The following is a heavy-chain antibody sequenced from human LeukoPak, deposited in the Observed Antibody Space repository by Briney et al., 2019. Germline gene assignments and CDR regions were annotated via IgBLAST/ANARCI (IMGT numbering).Heavy chain of an antibody. CDR1: GFTFSSYG. Sequence: GRSLRLSCAASGFTFSSYGMHWVRQAPGKRLEWVAVISYDGSNKYYADSVKGRFTISRDNSKNTLYLQMNSLRAEDTAVYYCGKGGAVVVGATLFFWGQGTLVTVS. J-gene: IGHJ4*02. V-gene: IGHV3-30*18. CDR3: GKGGAVVVGATLFF. CDR2: ISYDGSNK. D-gene: IGHD2-15*01.